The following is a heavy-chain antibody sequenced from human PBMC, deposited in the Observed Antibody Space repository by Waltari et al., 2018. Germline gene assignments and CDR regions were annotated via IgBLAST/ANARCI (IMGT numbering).Heavy chain of an antibody. V-gene: IGHV5-51*03. CDR2: IYPGDSDT. J-gene: IGHJ4*02. CDR3: ARGPTNYDFWSGNPFVAFDY. D-gene: IGHD3-3*01. Sequence: EVQLVQSGAEVKKPGESLKISCKGSGYSFTSYWIGWVRQMPGKGLEWMGIIYPGDSDTRYSPSFQGQVTISADKSISTAYLQWSSLKASDTAMYYCARGPTNYDFWSGNPFVAFDYWGQGTLVTVSS. CDR1: GYSFTSYW.